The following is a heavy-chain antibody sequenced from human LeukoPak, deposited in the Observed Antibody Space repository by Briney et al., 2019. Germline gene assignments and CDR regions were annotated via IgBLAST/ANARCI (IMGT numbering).Heavy chain of an antibody. CDR3: ARDWRLQSAGDFDY. Sequence: ASVKVSCKASGYTFTSYSISWVRQAPGQGLEWMGWISAYNGNTNYAQKLQGRVTMTTDTSTSTAYMELRSLRSDDTAVYYCARDWRLQSAGDFDYWGQGTLVTVSS. D-gene: IGHD7-27*01. CDR1: GYTFTSYS. V-gene: IGHV1-18*01. CDR2: ISAYNGNT. J-gene: IGHJ4*02.